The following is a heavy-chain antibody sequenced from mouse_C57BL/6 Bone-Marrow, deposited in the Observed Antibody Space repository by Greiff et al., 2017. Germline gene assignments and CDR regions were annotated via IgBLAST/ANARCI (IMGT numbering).Heavy chain of an antibody. D-gene: IGHD2-1*01. CDR3: TTWAFGNLFLFFGV. CDR2: IDPENGDT. Sequence: VQLKESGAELVRPGASVKLSCTASGFNIKDDYMHWVKQRPEQGLEWIGWIDPENGDTEYASKFPGKATITADPSPNTAYLQLSSLTSEDSAVYLCTTWAFGNLFLFFGVWGTGTTVTVSS. V-gene: IGHV14-4*01. CDR1: GFNIKDDY. J-gene: IGHJ1*03.